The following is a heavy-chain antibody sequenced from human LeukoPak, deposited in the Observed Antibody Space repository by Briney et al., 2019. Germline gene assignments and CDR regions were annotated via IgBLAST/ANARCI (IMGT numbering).Heavy chain of an antibody. D-gene: IGHD2-21*01. J-gene: IGHJ5*02. Sequence: ASVKVSCKASGYTFTSYGISWVRQAPGQGLEWMGWISAYNGNPNYAQKLQGRVTMTTDTSTSTAYMELRSLRSDDTAVYYCARAPGGDRERYNWFDPWGQGTLVTVSS. CDR2: ISAYNGNP. CDR1: GYTFTSYG. V-gene: IGHV1-18*01. CDR3: ARAPGGDRERYNWFDP.